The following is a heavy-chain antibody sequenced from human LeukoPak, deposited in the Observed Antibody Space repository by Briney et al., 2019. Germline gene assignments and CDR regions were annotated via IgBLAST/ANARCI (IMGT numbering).Heavy chain of an antibody. D-gene: IGHD2-2*01. CDR2: IYQSGST. CDR1: GGFISSSNW. V-gene: IGHV4-4*02. CDR3: ARIMGRGYCSSTSCRGDWFDP. J-gene: IGHJ5*02. Sequence: SETLSLTCAVSGGFISSSNWWSWVRQPPGKGLEWIGEIYQSGSTNYKRSLKSQVTISVDKSKTPFSLKLSSVTAADTAVSYCARIMGRGYCSSTSCRGDWFDPWGQGTLVTVSS.